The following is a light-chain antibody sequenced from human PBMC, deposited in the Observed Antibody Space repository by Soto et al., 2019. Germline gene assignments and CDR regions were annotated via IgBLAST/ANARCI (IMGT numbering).Light chain of an antibody. V-gene: IGLV1-47*01. CDR3: ATWDDSLSGPV. Sequence: QSVLTQPPSASGTPGQRVTVSCSGSSSNIGNSYVYWYQQLPGTAPTLLIYRNDQRPSGVPDRFSGSKSGTSASLAVSGLRSEDEADYYCATWDDSLSGPVFGGGTKVTVL. CDR1: SSNIGNSY. J-gene: IGLJ3*02. CDR2: RND.